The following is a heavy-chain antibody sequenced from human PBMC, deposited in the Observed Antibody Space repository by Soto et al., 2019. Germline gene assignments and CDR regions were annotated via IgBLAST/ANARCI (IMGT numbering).Heavy chain of an antibody. CDR2: INPNSGGT. V-gene: IGHV1-2*04. J-gene: IGHJ4*02. CDR3: AASYGSGYRAFAY. CDR1: GYTFTGYY. D-gene: IGHD3-10*01. Sequence: ASVKVSCKASGYTFTGYYMHWVRQAPGQGLEWMGWINPNSGGTNYAQKFQGWVTMTRDTSISTAYMELSRLRSEDTAIYYCAASYGSGYRAFAYWGQGALVPVSP.